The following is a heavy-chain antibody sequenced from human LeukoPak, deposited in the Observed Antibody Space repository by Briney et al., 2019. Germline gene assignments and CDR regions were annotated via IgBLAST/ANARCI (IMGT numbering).Heavy chain of an antibody. CDR1: GFTFGDYA. J-gene: IGHJ4*02. CDR2: IRRKAYGGTT. Sequence: GGSLRLSCTASGFTFGDYAMSWFRQAPGKGLEWEGLIRRKAYGGTTEYAASVKGRFTISRDDPKSIAYLQMNSLKTEDTAVYYCTLAGRGYDYVWGSYRFDYWGQGTLVTVSS. V-gene: IGHV3-49*03. D-gene: IGHD3-16*02. CDR3: TLAGRGYDYVWGSYRFDY.